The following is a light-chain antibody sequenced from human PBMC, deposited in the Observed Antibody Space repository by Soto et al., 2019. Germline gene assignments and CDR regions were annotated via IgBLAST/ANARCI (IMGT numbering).Light chain of an antibody. CDR3: QQSYSTPPT. J-gene: IGKJ1*01. V-gene: IGKV3-20*01. CDR2: DAS. Sequence: EFVLTQSPGTLSLSPGERATLSCRASQTVRNNYLAWYQQKPGQAPRLLIYDASSRATGIPDRFSGSGSGTDFTLTISSLQPEDFATYYCQQSYSTPPTFGQGTQVDIK. CDR1: QTVRNNY.